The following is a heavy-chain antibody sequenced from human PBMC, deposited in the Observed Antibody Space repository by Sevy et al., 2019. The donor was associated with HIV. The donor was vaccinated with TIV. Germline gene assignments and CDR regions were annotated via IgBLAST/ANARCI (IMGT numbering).Heavy chain of an antibody. D-gene: IGHD6-19*01. CDR3: ARDGISSGWYRRYYFDY. Sequence: GGSLRLSCAASRFTFSSYAIHWVRQAPGKGLEWVAFISYDGTDIYYADSVKGRFTISRDNSKNTLFLQMNSLRAEDTAVYYCARDGISSGWYRRYYFDYWGQGTLVTVSS. V-gene: IGHV3-30*04. CDR1: RFTFSSYA. J-gene: IGHJ4*02. CDR2: ISYDGTDI.